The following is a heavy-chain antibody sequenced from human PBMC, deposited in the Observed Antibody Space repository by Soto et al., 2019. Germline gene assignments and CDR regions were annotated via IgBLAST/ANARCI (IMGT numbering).Heavy chain of an antibody. CDR3: ARGRDYIWGSYRLGNWFDP. CDR2: MNPNSGNT. D-gene: IGHD3-16*02. CDR1: GYTFTSYD. Sequence: ASVKVSCKASGYTFTSYDINWVRQATGQGLEWMGWMNPNSGNTGYAQKFQGRVTMTRNTSISTAYMELSSLRSEDTAVYYCARGRDYIWGSYRLGNWFDPWGQGTLVTVSS. V-gene: IGHV1-8*01. J-gene: IGHJ5*02.